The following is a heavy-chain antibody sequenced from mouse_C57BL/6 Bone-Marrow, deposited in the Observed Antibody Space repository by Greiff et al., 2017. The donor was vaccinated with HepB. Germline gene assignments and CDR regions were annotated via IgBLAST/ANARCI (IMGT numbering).Heavy chain of an antibody. V-gene: IGHV1-82*01. D-gene: IGHD4-1*01. CDR2: IYPGDGDT. CDR3: ARGDWGFDY. CDR1: GYAFSSSW. J-gene: IGHJ2*01. Sequence: QVQLQQSGPELVKPGASVKISCKSSGYAFSSSWMNWVKQRPGKGLEWIGRIYPGDGDTNYNGKFKGKATLTADKSSSTAYMQLSSLTSEDSAVYFCARGDWGFDYWGQGTTLTVSS.